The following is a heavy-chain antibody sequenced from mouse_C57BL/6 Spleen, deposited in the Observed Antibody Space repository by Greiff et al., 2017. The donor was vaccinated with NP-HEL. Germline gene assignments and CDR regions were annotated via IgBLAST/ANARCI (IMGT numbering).Heavy chain of an antibody. CDR2: IHPNSGST. J-gene: IGHJ4*01. CDR3: PTTVVATDAMDY. V-gene: IGHV1-64*01. Sequence: QVQLKQPGAELVKPGASVKLSCKASGYTFTSYWMHWVKQRPGQGLEWIGMIHPNSGSTNYNEKFKSKATLTVDKSSSTAYMQLSSLTSEDSAVYYCPTTVVATDAMDYWGQGTSVTVSS. D-gene: IGHD1-1*01. CDR1: GYTFTSYW.